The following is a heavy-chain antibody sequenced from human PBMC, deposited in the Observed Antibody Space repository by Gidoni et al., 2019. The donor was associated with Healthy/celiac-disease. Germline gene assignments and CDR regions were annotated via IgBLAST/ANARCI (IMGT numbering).Heavy chain of an antibody. CDR1: GFTFSSYG. Sequence: QVQLVESGGGVVQPGRSLRLSCAASGFTFSSYGMHWVRQAPGKGLEWVAVIWYDESNKYYADSVKGRFTISRDNSKNTLYLQMNSLRAEDTAVYYCARASEYYDSSGSSFGYWGQGTLVTVSS. D-gene: IGHD3-22*01. CDR3: ARASEYYDSSGSSFGY. J-gene: IGHJ4*02. V-gene: IGHV3-33*01. CDR2: IWYDESNK.